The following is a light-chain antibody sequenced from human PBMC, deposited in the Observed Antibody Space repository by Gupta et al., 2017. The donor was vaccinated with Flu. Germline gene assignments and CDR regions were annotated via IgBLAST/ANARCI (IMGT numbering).Light chain of an antibody. CDR2: EVS. V-gene: IGLV2-14*01. CDR1: SSDVGGYNY. Sequence: QSALTQPASVSGSPGQSITISCTGTSSDVGGYNYVSWYQQHPGKAPKLMIYEVSNRPSGVSNRFSGSKSGNIASLTISGLQAEDEADYYCSSYTSRSSWVFGGGTKLTVL. J-gene: IGLJ3*02. CDR3: SSYTSRSSWV.